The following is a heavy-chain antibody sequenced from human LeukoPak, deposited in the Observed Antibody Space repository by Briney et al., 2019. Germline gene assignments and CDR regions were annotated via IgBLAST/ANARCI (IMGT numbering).Heavy chain of an antibody. CDR2: ISSSSSTI. CDR3: ARDGGGMTTVTYFDY. CDR1: GFTFSSYS. J-gene: IGHJ4*02. V-gene: IGHV3-48*01. Sequence: GGSLRLSCAASGFTFSSYSMNWVRQAPGKGLEWVSYISSSSSTIYYEDSVKGRFTISRDNAKNSLYLQMNSLRAEDTAVYYCARDGGGMTTVTYFDYWGQGTLVTVSS. D-gene: IGHD4-17*01.